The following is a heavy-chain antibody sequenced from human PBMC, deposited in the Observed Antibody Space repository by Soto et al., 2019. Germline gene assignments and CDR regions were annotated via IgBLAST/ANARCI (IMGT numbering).Heavy chain of an antibody. CDR2: INPNSGGT. D-gene: IGHD3-3*01. J-gene: IGHJ6*02. Sequence: ASVKVSCKASGYTFTGYYMHWVRQAPGQGLEWMGWINPNSGGTNYAQKFQGWVTMTRDTSISTAYMELSRLRSDDTAVYYCARTDDFWSGYQSTAYYGMDVWGQGTTVTVSS. V-gene: IGHV1-2*04. CDR3: ARTDDFWSGYQSTAYYGMDV. CDR1: GYTFTGYY.